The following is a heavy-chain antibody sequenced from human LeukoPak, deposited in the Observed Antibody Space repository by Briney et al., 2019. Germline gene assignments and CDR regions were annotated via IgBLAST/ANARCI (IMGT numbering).Heavy chain of an antibody. Sequence: GGTLRLSCAASGFTFSSYGMSWVRQAPGKGLEWVSAISGSGGSTYYADSVKGRFTISRDNSKNTLYLQMNSLRAEDTAVYYCARDCTNGVCEFDYWGQGTLVTVSS. D-gene: IGHD2-8*01. CDR2: ISGSGGST. J-gene: IGHJ4*02. CDR3: ARDCTNGVCEFDY. V-gene: IGHV3-23*01. CDR1: GFTFSSYG.